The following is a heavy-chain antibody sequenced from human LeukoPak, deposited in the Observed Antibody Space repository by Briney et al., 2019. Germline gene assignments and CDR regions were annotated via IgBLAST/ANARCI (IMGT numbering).Heavy chain of an antibody. V-gene: IGHV3-49*04. Sequence: GGSLRLSCTGSGFRFGGYALSWVRQAPGKGLEWVGFIRSKALYGTSEYAASVEGRFSISRDDSNSVAYLQMNSLKTEDTAVYFCVRKSVRDYYFDYWGQGTLVTVSS. CDR3: VRKSVRDYYFDY. D-gene: IGHD3-10*02. CDR2: IRSKALYGTS. CDR1: GFRFGGYA. J-gene: IGHJ4*02.